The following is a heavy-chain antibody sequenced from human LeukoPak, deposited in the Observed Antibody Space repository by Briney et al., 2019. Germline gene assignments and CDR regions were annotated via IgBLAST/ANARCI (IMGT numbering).Heavy chain of an antibody. CDR2: IYYSGST. Sequence: PSETLSLTCTVSGGSISSSSYYWGWIRQPPGKGLEWIGSIYYSGSTYYNPSLKSRVTISVDTSKNQFSLKLSSVTAADTAVYYCARRRRYFEGTWGQGTLVTVSS. CDR3: ARRRRYFEGT. V-gene: IGHV4-39*01. CDR1: GGSISSSSYY. J-gene: IGHJ5*02. D-gene: IGHD3-9*01.